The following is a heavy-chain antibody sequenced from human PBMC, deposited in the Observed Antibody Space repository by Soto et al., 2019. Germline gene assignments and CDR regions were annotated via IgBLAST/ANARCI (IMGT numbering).Heavy chain of an antibody. V-gene: IGHV4-34*01. CDR3: ARARILFPYPYSGSFSY. CDR1: GGSFSGYY. J-gene: IGHJ4*02. Sequence: SETLSLTCAVYGGSFSGYYWSWIRQPPGKGLEWIGEINHSGSTNYNLSLKSRVTISVDTSKNQFSLKLSSVTAADTAVYYCARARILFPYPYSGSFSYWGQGTLVTVSS. CDR2: INHSGST. D-gene: IGHD3-10*01.